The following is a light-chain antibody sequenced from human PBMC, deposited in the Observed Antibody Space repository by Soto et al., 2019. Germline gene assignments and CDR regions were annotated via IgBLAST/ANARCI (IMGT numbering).Light chain of an antibody. CDR2: GAS. J-gene: IGKJ4*01. V-gene: IGKV3-20*01. CDR1: QSVASSY. Sequence: EIVLTQSPGTLSLSPGERATISCRASQSVASSYLAWYQQKPGQAPRLLIYGASIRATGTPDRFSGSGSGTDFTLSISRLEPEDFAVYYCQQYGISPLVTFGGGTKVELK. CDR3: QQYGISPLVT.